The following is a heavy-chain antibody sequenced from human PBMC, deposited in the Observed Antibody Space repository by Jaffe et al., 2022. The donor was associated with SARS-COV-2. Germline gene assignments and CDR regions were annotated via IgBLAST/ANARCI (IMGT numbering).Heavy chain of an antibody. Sequence: EVQLVESGGGLVQPGRSLRLSCAASGFTFDDYAMHWVRQAPGKGLEWVSGISWNSGSIGYADSVKGRFTISRDNAKNSLYLQMNSLRAEDTALYYCAKDISPWELPGEEYYYYYGMDVWGQGTTVTVSS. D-gene: IGHD1-7*01. CDR1: GFTFDDYA. J-gene: IGHJ6*02. V-gene: IGHV3-9*01. CDR3: AKDISPWELPGEEYYYYYGMDV. CDR2: ISWNSGSI.